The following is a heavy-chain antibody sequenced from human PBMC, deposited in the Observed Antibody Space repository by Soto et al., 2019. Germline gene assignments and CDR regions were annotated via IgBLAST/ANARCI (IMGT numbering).Heavy chain of an antibody. D-gene: IGHD3-22*01. V-gene: IGHV3-33*01. CDR2: IWYDGSNK. CDR1: GFTFSSYG. J-gene: IGHJ3*02. CDR3: ARDDDSSGYYNDAFDI. Sequence: QVQLVESGGGVVQPGRSLRLSCAASGFTFSSYGMHWVRQAPGKGLEWVAVIWYDGSNKYYADSVKGRFTISRDNSKNTLYLQMNSLRAEDTAVYYCARDDDSSGYYNDAFDIWGQGTMVTVSS.